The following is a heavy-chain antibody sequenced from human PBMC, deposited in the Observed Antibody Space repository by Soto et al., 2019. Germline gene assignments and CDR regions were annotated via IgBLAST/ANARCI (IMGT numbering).Heavy chain of an antibody. CDR3: ATDLRLTKRGDGCFIDY. V-gene: IGHV3-15*05. Sequence: EVQLVESGGGLVKPGESLKLSCTVSGITFSNAWMTWVRQAPGKGLEWVGLIKSKGNGGTTDYAAPVRGRFTISRDDSQNTLHLQMNSLKSEDTAMYYCATDLRLTKRGDGCFIDYWGQGTLVSVSS. J-gene: IGHJ4*02. CDR2: IKSKGNGGTT. CDR1: GITFSNAW. D-gene: IGHD2-21*01.